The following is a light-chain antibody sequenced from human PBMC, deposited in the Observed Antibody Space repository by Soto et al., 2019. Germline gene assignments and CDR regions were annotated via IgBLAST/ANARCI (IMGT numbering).Light chain of an antibody. CDR1: QSANNN. J-gene: IGKJ4*01. Sequence: DIVMPQSAATLSVSPGERATLSYRASQSANNNLAWNQQEHGQAPRRLIYGASARGSGIPAKFSGSGSGTEFTLTISILQSDEYAVYYCNQDNKWPHTCGGGTKVVIK. CDR3: NQDNKWPHT. V-gene: IGKV3-15*01. CDR2: GAS.